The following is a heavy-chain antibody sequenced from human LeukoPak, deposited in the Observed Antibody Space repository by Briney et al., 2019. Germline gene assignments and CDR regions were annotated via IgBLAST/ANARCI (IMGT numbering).Heavy chain of an antibody. D-gene: IGHD4-17*01. Sequence: SETLSLTCTVSGGSINSSRYYWGWIRLPPGKGLEWIGCIYYSGRTYYIPSLKSRVTISVDMSKNQFSLKLNSVTAADTALYYCARDYGDYGDAFDIWGQGTMVIVSS. J-gene: IGHJ3*02. CDR1: GGSINSSRYY. V-gene: IGHV4-39*01. CDR2: IYYSGRT. CDR3: ARDYGDYGDAFDI.